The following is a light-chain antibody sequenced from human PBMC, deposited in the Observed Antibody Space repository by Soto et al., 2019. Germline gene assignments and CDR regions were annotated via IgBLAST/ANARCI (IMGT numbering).Light chain of an antibody. V-gene: IGKV3-15*01. Sequence: ILMPPSHATLSVAPGESAPLYGRASQSISSKLAWYQQNPGQAPRLLIYGASTRATGIPVRFSGSGSGTAFTLPITSLQSPDFAAYYCQEHNNWRPITCGGGTTGDNK. CDR1: QSISSK. J-gene: IGKJ4*01. CDR3: QEHNNWRPIT. CDR2: GAS.